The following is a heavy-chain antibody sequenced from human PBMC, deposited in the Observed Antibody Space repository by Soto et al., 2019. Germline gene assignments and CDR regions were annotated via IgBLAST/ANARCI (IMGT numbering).Heavy chain of an antibody. V-gene: IGHV4-61*01. CDR2: ISYTGST. J-gene: IGHJ5*02. CDR3: ARGDALNWFEP. Sequence: QVQLQESGPGLVKPSETLSLSCSVSGGSVTSGTFFWSWIRQPPGKGLEWIGYISYTGSTNYNPSLTSRVTISTDTSKNRFSLKLSSVTAADTAIYYCARGDALNWFEPWGQGTLVTVSS. CDR1: GGSVTSGTFF.